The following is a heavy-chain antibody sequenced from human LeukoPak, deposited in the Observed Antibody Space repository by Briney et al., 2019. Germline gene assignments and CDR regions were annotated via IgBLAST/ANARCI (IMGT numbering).Heavy chain of an antibody. CDR1: GFTFSSYW. V-gene: IGHV3-7*01. J-gene: IGHJ4*02. CDR2: IKQDGSEK. D-gene: IGHD3-3*01. Sequence: GGSLRLSCAASGFTFSSYWMSWVRQAPGKGLEWVDNIKQDGSEKYYVDSVKGRFTISRDNAKNSLYLQMNSLRAEDTAVYYCARDSGDYDFWSGYYAYFDYWGQGTLVTVSS. CDR3: ARDSGDYDFWSGYYAYFDY.